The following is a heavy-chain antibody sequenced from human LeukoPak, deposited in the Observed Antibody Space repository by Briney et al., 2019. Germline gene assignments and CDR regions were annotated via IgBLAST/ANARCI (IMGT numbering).Heavy chain of an antibody. CDR1: GFTFSRNW. V-gene: IGHV3-74*01. J-gene: IGHJ4*02. D-gene: IGHD1-26*01. Sequence: GGSLTLSCEASGFTFSRNWMHWVRQAPGKGLVWVSRINGDGSSTSYADSVKGRFTVSRDNAKNTLYLQMNGLRAEDTAVYYCSGAYYHPTGDWGQGTLVTVSS. CDR2: INGDGSST. CDR3: SGAYYHPTGD.